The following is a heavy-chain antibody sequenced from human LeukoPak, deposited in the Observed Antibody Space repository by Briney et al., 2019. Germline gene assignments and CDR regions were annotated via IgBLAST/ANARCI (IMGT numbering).Heavy chain of an antibody. D-gene: IGHD2-15*01. CDR2: IYPKASDT. Sequence: GEALKTSLKGSGYRFTNYWNGWVRPSPGKGVGWVGIIYPKASDTRYSPSFGGQVTISADKSITTAYLQWNSLKASDTAMYYCALSSGAYNSAGYFDYWGQGALVTVSS. J-gene: IGHJ4*02. CDR1: GYRFTNYW. CDR3: ALSSGAYNSAGYFDY. V-gene: IGHV5-51*01.